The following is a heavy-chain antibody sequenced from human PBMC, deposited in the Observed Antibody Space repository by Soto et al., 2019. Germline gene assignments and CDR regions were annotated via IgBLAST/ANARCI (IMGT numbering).Heavy chain of an antibody. Sequence: ASVKVSCKASGYTFTSYGISWVRQAPGQGLEWMGWISAYNGNTNYAQKLQGRVTMTTDTSTSTAYMELRSLRSDDTAVDYCARAPAYDYDSSGYYYYFDYWGQGPRVTVSS. CDR2: ISAYNGNT. V-gene: IGHV1-18*01. CDR1: GYTFTSYG. D-gene: IGHD3-22*01. CDR3: ARAPAYDYDSSGYYYYFDY. J-gene: IGHJ4*02.